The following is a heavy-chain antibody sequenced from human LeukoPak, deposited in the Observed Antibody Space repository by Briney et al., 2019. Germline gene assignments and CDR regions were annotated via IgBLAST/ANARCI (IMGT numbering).Heavy chain of an antibody. CDR2: IYYSGST. CDR1: GGSISSYY. V-gene: IGHV4-59*01. CDR3: ARGGDATKAGSE. D-gene: IGHD1-14*01. Sequence: SETLSLTCTVSGGSISSYYWSWIRQPPGKGLEWIGYIYYSGSTNYNPSLKSRVTISVDTSKNQFSLKLSSVTAADTAVYYCARGGDATKAGSEWGQGALVTVSS. J-gene: IGHJ4*02.